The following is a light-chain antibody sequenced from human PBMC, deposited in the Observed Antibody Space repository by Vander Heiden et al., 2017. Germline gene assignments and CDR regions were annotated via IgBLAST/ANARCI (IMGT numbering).Light chain of an antibody. V-gene: IGLV1-40*01. J-gene: IGLJ3*02. CDR3: QSYDSSLSGAG. Sequence: QSVLTQPPSVSGAPGPTVTISCTGSSSNRGEGYDVNWYQQLPGTAPKLLIYGNSNRPSGVPDRFSGSKSGTSASLAITGLQAEDEADYYCQSYDSSLSGAGFGGGTKLTVL. CDR2: GNS. CDR1: SSNRGEGYD.